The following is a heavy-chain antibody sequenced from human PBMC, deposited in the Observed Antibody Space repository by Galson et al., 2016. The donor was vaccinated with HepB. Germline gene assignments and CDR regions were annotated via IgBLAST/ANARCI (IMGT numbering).Heavy chain of an antibody. D-gene: IGHD4-17*01. J-gene: IGHJ6*03. CDR3: ARGDNPDYGDYASAYYNKDD. CDR2: INHSGST. CDR1: GGSFSGYY. V-gene: IGHV4-34*01. Sequence: SETLSLTCAVYGGSFSGYYWSWIRQPPGKGLEWIGEINHSGSTNYNPSLKSRVTISVDTSKNQFPLKLSSVAAAYTAVYYCARGDNPDYGDYASAYYNKDDRDKGTTITVSS.